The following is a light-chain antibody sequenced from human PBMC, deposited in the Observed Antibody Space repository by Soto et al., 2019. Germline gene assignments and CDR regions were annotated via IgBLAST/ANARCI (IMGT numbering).Light chain of an antibody. J-gene: IGKJ1*01. V-gene: IGKV1-27*01. CDR2: AAS. Sequence: DIQMTQSPSSLSASVRDRATITCRASQGISNYLAWYQQKPGKVPKLLIYAASTLQSRVPARLSGSGSRTDFTLTISSLQPQDVATYSCQKYDSDRWTFGQGTKVEIK. CDR3: QKYDSDRWT. CDR1: QGISNY.